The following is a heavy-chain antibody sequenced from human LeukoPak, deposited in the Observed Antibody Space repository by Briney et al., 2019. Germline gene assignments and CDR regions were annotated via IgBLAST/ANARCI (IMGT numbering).Heavy chain of an antibody. D-gene: IGHD3-10*01. V-gene: IGHV4-39*01. CDR2: IYYSGST. CDR3: ARHLSGPLLWGVNWFDP. CDR1: GGSISSSSYY. J-gene: IGHJ5*02. Sequence: SETLSLTCTVSGGSISSSSYYWGWIRQPPGKGLEWIGSIYYSGSTYYNPSLKSRVTISVDTSKNQFSLKLSSVTAADTAVYYCARHLSGPLLWGVNWFDPWGQGTLVTVSS.